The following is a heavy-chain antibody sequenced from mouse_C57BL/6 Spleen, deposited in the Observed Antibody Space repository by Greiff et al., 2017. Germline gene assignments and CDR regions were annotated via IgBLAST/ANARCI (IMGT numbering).Heavy chain of an antibody. Sequence: VQLKQSGPELVKPGASVKISCKASGYAFSSSWMNWVKQRPGKGLEWIGRIYPGGGDTNYNGKFKGKATLTADKASSTAYMQLSSLTSEDSAVYFCARSPVVARNWYFDVWGTGTTVTVSS. CDR2: IYPGGGDT. CDR1: GYAFSSSW. J-gene: IGHJ1*03. D-gene: IGHD1-1*01. CDR3: ARSPVVARNWYFDV. V-gene: IGHV1-82*01.